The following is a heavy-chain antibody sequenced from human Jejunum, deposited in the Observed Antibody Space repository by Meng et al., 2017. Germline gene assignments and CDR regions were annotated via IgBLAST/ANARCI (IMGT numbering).Heavy chain of an antibody. D-gene: IGHD3-3*01. Sequence: VQRGESAGGVCYPGTSLRSSFEASVFTLSSYAMHWVRQAPGKGLEWLAVISDDGNRQYYPDSVKGRLTISRDNSRNTLFVQMNSLSAEDTAVYYCAKDGGIGFTDFDYWGQGTLVTVSS. CDR3: AKDGGIGFTDFDY. CDR1: VFTLSSYA. V-gene: IGHV3-30*01. CDR2: ISDDGNRQ. J-gene: IGHJ4*02.